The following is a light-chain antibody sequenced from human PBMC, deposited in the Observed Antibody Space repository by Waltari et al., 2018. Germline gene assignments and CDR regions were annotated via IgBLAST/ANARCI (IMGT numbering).Light chain of an antibody. J-gene: IGKJ3*01. Sequence: EVVLTQSPATLSLSPGERANLSCRASQSLSTYLAWYQQRPGQAPRLLIYDASSRATGIPARFSGSGSGTDFTLTISSLEPEDFAIYYCQQRSNWPPDFTFGPGTKVEIK. V-gene: IGKV3-11*01. CDR2: DAS. CDR1: QSLSTY. CDR3: QQRSNWPPDFT.